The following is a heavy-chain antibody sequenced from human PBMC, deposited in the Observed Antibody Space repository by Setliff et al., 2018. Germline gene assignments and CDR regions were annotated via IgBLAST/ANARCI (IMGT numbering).Heavy chain of an antibody. V-gene: IGHV3-53*05. Sequence: PVGSLRLSCAASGFVVSNNELSWVRQAPEKGLEWVSVTYVGGATNYADSVKGRFTISRDNSKNTVSLQMNSLRAEDTAVYYCAKEIQPRRGPVYDSSGLAFDYWGQGTLVTVSS. J-gene: IGHJ4*01. D-gene: IGHD3-22*01. CDR1: GFVVSNNE. CDR3: AKEIQPRRGPVYDSSGLAFDY. CDR2: TYVGGAT.